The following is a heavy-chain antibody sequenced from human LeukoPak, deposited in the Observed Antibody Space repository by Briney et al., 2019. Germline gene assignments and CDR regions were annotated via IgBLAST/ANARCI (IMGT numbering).Heavy chain of an antibody. V-gene: IGHV3-7*01. CDR1: GFTFSSYW. CDR3: ARARQNPSGYHPSYFDY. J-gene: IGHJ4*02. D-gene: IGHD3-22*01. CDR2: IKQDGSEK. Sequence: GGSLRLSCAASGFTFSSYWMSWLRQAPGKGREGVANIKQDGSEKYYVDSVKGRFTISRDNAKNSLYLQMNSLRAEDTAVYYCARARQNPSGYHPSYFDYWGQGTLVTVSS.